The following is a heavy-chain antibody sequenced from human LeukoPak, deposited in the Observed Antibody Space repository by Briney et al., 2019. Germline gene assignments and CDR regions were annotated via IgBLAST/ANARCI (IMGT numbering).Heavy chain of an antibody. CDR3: ARGRLAPGRSRGMDV. CDR1: GGSISSSNW. D-gene: IGHD6-6*01. J-gene: IGHJ6*02. CDR2: IYHSGST. V-gene: IGHV4-4*01. Sequence: KTSETLSLTCAVSGGSISSSNWWSWVRQPPGKGLEWIGEIYHSGSTNYNPSLKSRVTISVDKSKNQFSLKLSSVTAADTAVYCCARGRLAPGRSRGMDVWGQGTTVTVSS.